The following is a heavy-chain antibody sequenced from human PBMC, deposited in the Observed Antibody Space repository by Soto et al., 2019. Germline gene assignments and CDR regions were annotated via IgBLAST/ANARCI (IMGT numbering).Heavy chain of an antibody. CDR2: IKGDETST. CDR3: ARGVSGYYGFDY. V-gene: IGHV3-74*01. Sequence: EVQLVESGGGPAQFGGSLRLSCAASGFTFSNYWMHWVRQVPGKGLVWVSRIKGDETSTGDADSVKGRFTIFRDNVKNTPYLQMQSLRAEDTAVYYCARGVSGYYGFDYWGQGTLVTVSS. J-gene: IGHJ4*02. CDR1: GFTFSNYW. D-gene: IGHD5-12*01.